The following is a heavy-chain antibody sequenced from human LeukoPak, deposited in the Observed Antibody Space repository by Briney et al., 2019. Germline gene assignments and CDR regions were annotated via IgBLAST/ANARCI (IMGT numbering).Heavy chain of an antibody. D-gene: IGHD2-2*02. CDR3: ARGRRGVVVPAAIRKGNWFDP. J-gene: IGHJ5*02. Sequence: SETLSLTCAVYGGSFSGYYWSWLRQPPGKGLEWIGEINHSGSTNYNPSLKSRVTISVDTSKNQFSLKLSSVTAADTAVYYCARGRRGVVVPAAIRKGNWFDPWGQGTLVTVSS. CDR1: GGSFSGYY. V-gene: IGHV4-34*01. CDR2: INHSGST.